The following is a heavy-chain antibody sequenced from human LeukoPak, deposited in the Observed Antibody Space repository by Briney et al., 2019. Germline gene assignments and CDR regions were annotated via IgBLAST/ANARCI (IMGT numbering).Heavy chain of an antibody. CDR2: IYYSGST. V-gene: IGHV4-59*01. Sequence: SETLSLTCTVSGGSISSYYWGWIRQPPGKGLEWIGYIYYSGSTNYNPSLKSRVTISVDTSKNQFSLKLSSVTAADTAVYYCARGGSGSYYKPFDYWGQGTLVTVSS. D-gene: IGHD3-10*01. J-gene: IGHJ4*02. CDR3: ARGGSGSYYKPFDY. CDR1: GGSISSYY.